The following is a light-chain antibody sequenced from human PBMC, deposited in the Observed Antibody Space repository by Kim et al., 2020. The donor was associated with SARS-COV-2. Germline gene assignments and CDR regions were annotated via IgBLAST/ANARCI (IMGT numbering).Light chain of an antibody. J-gene: IGLJ2*01. V-gene: IGLV2-23*02. CDR1: SSDVGSYNL. Sequence: LTQPASVSGSPGQSITISCTGTSSDVGSYNLVSWYQQHPGKAPKLMIYEVNKRPSGVSNRFSGSKSGNTASLTISGLQAEDEADYYCCSYGGRNNVVVFGGGTQLTVL. CDR3: CSYGGRNNVVV. CDR2: EVN.